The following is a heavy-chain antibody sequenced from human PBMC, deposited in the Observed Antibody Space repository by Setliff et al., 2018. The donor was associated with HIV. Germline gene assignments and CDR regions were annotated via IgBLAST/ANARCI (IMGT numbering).Heavy chain of an antibody. CDR2: ISSDGGTI. Sequence: GGSLRLSCAASGFTFSDYYMSWIRQAPGKGLDWVSSISSDGGTIYYAASVKGRFTISRDKNSLYLHMGSLRAEDPAVYYCARERAYDYLWGSYRSSQNSFDYWGQGTLVTVSS. CDR1: GFTFSDYY. J-gene: IGHJ4*02. V-gene: IGHV3-11*04. CDR3: ARERAYDYLWGSYRSSQNSFDY. D-gene: IGHD3-16*02.